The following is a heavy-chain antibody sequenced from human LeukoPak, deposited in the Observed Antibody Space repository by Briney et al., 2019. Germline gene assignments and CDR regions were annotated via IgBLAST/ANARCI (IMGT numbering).Heavy chain of an antibody. CDR1: GFSFRSYG. V-gene: IGHV3-30*02. Sequence: PGGSLRLSCVASGFSFRSYGMHWVRQAPGKGLEWVAFLPSHESYTAYADSVKGRFTISRDNFNNTLYLQMNSLRSEDMAVYYCAKEEFSHSVGFDYWGQGTLVTVSS. J-gene: IGHJ4*02. D-gene: IGHD3-10*01. CDR3: AKEEFSHSVGFDY. CDR2: LPSHESYT.